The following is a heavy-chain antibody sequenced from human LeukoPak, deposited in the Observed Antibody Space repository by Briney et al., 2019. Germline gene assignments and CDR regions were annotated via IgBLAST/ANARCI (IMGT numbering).Heavy chain of an antibody. D-gene: IGHD4-17*01. Sequence: PSETLSLTCAVSGGSTSSGGYSWNWIRQPPGKGLEWIGHIYHSESTYFNPSLNSRVTMSLDRSKNQFSLKLSSVTATDTAVYYCARGYGDTHYYYYYGMDVWGQGTTVTVSS. CDR2: IYHSEST. V-gene: IGHV4-30-2*01. CDR3: ARGYGDTHYYYYYGMDV. J-gene: IGHJ6*02. CDR1: GGSTSSGGYS.